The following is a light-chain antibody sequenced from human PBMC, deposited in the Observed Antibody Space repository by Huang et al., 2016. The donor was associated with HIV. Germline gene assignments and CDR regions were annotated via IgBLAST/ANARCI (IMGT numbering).Light chain of an antibody. J-gene: IGKJ5*01. CDR3: QQYNDWPPIT. V-gene: IGKV3-15*01. Sequence: EIVMTQSPDTLTVFPGERVTLSCRASESVSSSLAWYQQKSGQAPRILIYDASTRATGIPVRFSGSGSGTEFTLTINSLLSEDFAVYYCQQYNDWPPITFGQGTRLDMK. CDR2: DAS. CDR1: ESVSSS.